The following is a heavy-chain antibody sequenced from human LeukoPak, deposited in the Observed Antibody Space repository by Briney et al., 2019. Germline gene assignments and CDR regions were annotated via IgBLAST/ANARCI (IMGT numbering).Heavy chain of an antibody. Sequence: SETLSLTCSVSGGSINSFYWSCVRQSPGKGLEWIGYIYYSGGTIYNSSLKSRVTILVDTSKNQFSLKLSSVTAADTAVYYCARHIRGAAGNWFDPWGQGILVTVSS. V-gene: IGHV4-59*08. CDR3: ARHIRGAAGNWFDP. CDR1: GGSINSFY. CDR2: IYYSGGT. J-gene: IGHJ5*02. D-gene: IGHD3-3*02.